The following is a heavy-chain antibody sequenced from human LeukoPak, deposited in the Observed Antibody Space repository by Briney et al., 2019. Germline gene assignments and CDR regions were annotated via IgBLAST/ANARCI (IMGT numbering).Heavy chain of an antibody. D-gene: IGHD1-26*01. CDR3: AREVVWEHYFDY. CDR1: GGSISSGSYS. V-gene: IGHV4-30-2*01. J-gene: IGHJ4*02. Sequence: PSETLSLTCAVSGGSISSGSYSRSRIRQPPGKGLEWIGYIYHSGSTYYNPSLKSRVTISVDRSKNQFSLKLTSVTAADTAVYYCAREVVWEHYFDYWGQGTLVTVSS. CDR2: IYHSGST.